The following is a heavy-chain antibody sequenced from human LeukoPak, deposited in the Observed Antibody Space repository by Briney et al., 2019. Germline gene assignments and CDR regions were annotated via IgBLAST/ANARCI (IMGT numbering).Heavy chain of an antibody. J-gene: IGHJ4*02. Sequence: GGSLRLSCAASGFIFSRYDLSWVRQAPGKGLEWVSIINDNGGSTYHAESVRGRFTISRDNSKNTLYLQMNSLRAEDTAVYYCATRPPSETYYGVLDYWGQGTLVTVSS. CDR1: GFIFSRYD. CDR2: INDNGGST. D-gene: IGHD2-21*01. CDR3: ATRPPSETYYGVLDY. V-gene: IGHV3-23*01.